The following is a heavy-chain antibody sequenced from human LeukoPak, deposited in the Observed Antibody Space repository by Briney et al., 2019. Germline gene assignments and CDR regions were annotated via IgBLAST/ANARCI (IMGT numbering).Heavy chain of an antibody. Sequence: ASVKVSCTASGYTFTSYGISWVRQAPGQGLEWMGWISAYNGDTNYAQKLQGRVTMTTDTSTSTAYMELRSLRSDDTAVYYCARVMHYYDSSGYYSDYYYGMDVWGQGTTVTVSS. CDR1: GYTFTSYG. D-gene: IGHD3-22*01. V-gene: IGHV1-18*01. J-gene: IGHJ6*02. CDR2: ISAYNGDT. CDR3: ARVMHYYDSSGYYSDYYYGMDV.